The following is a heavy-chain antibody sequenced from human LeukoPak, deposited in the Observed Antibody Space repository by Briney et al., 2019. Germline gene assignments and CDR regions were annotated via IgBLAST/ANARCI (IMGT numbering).Heavy chain of an antibody. D-gene: IGHD3-3*01. CDR3: AKDSQLAIFGVVTYYFDY. J-gene: IGHJ4*02. V-gene: IGHV3-23*01. CDR2: ISGSGGST. Sequence: PGGSLRLSCAASGFTFSSYAMSWVRQAPGKGLEWVSAISGSGGSTYYADSVKGRFTISRDNSKNTLYLQMNSLRAEDTAVYYCAKDSQLAIFGVVTYYFDYWGQGTLVTVSS. CDR1: GFTFSSYA.